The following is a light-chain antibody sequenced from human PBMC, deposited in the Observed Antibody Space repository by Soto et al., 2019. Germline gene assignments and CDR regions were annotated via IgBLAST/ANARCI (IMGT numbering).Light chain of an antibody. V-gene: IGLV2-8*01. Sequence: QPVLTQPPSASGSPGQSVTISCTGTSSDIGGYNYVSWYQQHPGKAPKVMIYEVSKRPSGVPDRFSGSKSGNTASLTVSGLQAEDEADYYCSSYAGSNNFVFGTGTKVTVL. CDR3: SSYAGSNNFV. CDR2: EVS. CDR1: SSDIGGYNY. J-gene: IGLJ1*01.